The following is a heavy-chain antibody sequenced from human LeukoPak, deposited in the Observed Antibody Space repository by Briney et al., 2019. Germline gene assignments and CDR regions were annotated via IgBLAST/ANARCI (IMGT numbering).Heavy chain of an antibody. J-gene: IGHJ3*02. CDR3: ARELAITFGGVIVMSGAFDI. V-gene: IGHV4-34*01. CDR1: GGSFSGYY. Sequence: SETLPLTCAVYGGSFSGYYWSWIRQPPGKGLEWIGEINHSGSTNYNPSLKSRVTISVDTSKNQFSLKLSSVTAADTAVYYCARELAITFGGVIVMSGAFDIWGQGTMVTVSS. D-gene: IGHD3-16*02. CDR2: INHSGST.